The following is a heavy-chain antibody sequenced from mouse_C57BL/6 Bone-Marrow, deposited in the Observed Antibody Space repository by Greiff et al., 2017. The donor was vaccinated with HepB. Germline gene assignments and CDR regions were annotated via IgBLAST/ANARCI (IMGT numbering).Heavy chain of an antibody. D-gene: IGHD1-1*01. CDR1: GYTFTSYW. CDR3: ARSRFLYYYGSSYDWYFDV. V-gene: IGHV1-72*01. CDR2: IDPNSGGT. Sequence: QVQLKQPGAELVKPGASVKLSCKASGYTFTSYWMHWVKQRPGRGLEWIGRIDPNSGGTKYNEKFKSKATLTVDKPSSTAYMQLSSLTSEDSAVYYCARSRFLYYYGSSYDWYFDVWGTGTTVTVSS. J-gene: IGHJ1*03.